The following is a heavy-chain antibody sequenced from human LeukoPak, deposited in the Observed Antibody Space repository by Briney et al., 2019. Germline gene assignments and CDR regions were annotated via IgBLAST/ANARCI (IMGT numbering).Heavy chain of an antibody. J-gene: IGHJ4*02. CDR3: ARWESQMVRGVMQYYFEY. CDR1: GVSINIYY. D-gene: IGHD3-10*01. Sequence: SETLSLTCTASGVSINIYYWSWIRQPPGKGLEWIGYISYSGTTDYNPSLKSRVTISVDTSNNQFSMKLSSVTAADTAVYYCARWESQMVRGVMQYYFEYWGQGTLVTVSS. V-gene: IGHV4-59*08. CDR2: ISYSGTT.